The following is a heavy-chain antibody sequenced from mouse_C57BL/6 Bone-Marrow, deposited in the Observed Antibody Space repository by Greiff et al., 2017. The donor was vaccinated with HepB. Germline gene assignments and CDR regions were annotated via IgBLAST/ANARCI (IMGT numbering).Heavy chain of an antibody. CDR2: IGPGSGST. CDR3: ATRRRGSYYYAMDY. CDR1: GYTFTDYY. J-gene: IGHJ4*01. Sequence: QVQLQQSGAELVKPGASVKISCKASGYTFTDYYINWVKQRPGQGLEWIGKIGPGSGSTYYNEKFKGKATLTADKSSSTAYMQLSSLKSEDSAVYFCATRRRGSYYYAMDYWGQGTSVTVSS. V-gene: IGHV1-77*01. D-gene: IGHD2-12*01.